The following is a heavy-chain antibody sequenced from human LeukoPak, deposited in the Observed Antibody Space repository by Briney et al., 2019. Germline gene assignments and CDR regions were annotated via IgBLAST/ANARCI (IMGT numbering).Heavy chain of an antibody. CDR3: ARSLPYGTTWYGRSDF. J-gene: IGHJ4*02. CDR1: GFTFRDYT. CDR2: IRQDGDTK. Sequence: PEGSLRLSCAVSGFTFRDYTMNWVRQAPGKGLEWVANIRQDGDTKYYVDSVKGRFTISRDNAMNSLYLQMNSLRAEDTAIYYCARSLPYGTTWYGRSDFWGQGTLVTVSS. D-gene: IGHD6-13*01. V-gene: IGHV3-7*03.